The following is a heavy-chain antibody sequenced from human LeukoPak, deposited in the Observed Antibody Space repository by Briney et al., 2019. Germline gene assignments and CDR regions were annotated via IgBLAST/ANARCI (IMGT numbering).Heavy chain of an antibody. Sequence: SETLSLTCTVSGGSISSYYWSWIRQPPGKGLEWIGYIYYSGSTNYNPSLKSRVTISVDTSKNQFSLKLSSVTAADTAVYYCARATSGYDLNWGQGTLVTVSS. V-gene: IGHV4-59*01. CDR1: GGSISSYY. D-gene: IGHD5-12*01. CDR2: IYYSGST. CDR3: ARATSGYDLN. J-gene: IGHJ4*02.